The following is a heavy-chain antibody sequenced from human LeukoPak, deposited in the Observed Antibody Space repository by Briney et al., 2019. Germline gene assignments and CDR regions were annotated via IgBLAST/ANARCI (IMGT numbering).Heavy chain of an antibody. CDR1: GFTFSSYG. Sequence: GGSLRLSCAASGFTFSSYGMHWVRQAPGKGLVWVAVISYDGSNKYYADSVKGRFTISRDNSKNTLYLQMNSLRAEDTAVYYCAKDNPSTRWGLDYWGQGTLVTVSS. CDR3: AKDNPSTRWGLDY. CDR2: ISYDGSNK. V-gene: IGHV3-30*18. J-gene: IGHJ4*02. D-gene: IGHD2/OR15-2a*01.